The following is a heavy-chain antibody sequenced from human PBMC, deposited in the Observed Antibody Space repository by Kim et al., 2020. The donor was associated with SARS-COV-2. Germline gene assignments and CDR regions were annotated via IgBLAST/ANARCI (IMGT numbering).Heavy chain of an antibody. J-gene: IGHJ4*02. D-gene: IGHD3-3*01. CDR3: ARYRRDTIFGVVIIANFDY. Sequence: NSRVTISVDTSKNQFSLKLSSVTAADAAVYYCARYRRDTIFGVVIIANFDYWGQGTLVTVSS. V-gene: IGHV4-59*01.